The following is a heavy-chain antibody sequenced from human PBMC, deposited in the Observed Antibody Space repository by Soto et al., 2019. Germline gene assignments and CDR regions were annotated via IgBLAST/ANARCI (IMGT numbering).Heavy chain of an antibody. D-gene: IGHD3-3*01. CDR1: GFTFSNAW. CDR3: TTGDFWSGYYWFDY. J-gene: IGHJ4*02. Sequence: NPGGSLRLSCAASGFTFSNAWMSWVRQAPGKGLEWVGRIKSKTDGGTTDYAAPVKGRFTISRDDSKNTLYLQMNSLKTEDTAVYYCTTGDFWSGYYWFDYWGQGTLVTVSS. CDR2: IKSKTDGGTT. V-gene: IGHV3-15*01.